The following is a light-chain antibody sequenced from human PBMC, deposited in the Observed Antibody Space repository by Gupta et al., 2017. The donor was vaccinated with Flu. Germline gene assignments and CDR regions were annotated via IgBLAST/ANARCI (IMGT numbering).Light chain of an antibody. V-gene: IGKV3-15*01. J-gene: IGKJ1*01. CDR3: QQENNWPGT. CDR1: QSVSRD. CDR2: GAS. Sequence: PATMSGSTGERATLSCRARQSVSRDLEWYQQKPGQAPRRLIYGASTRANGIPARFSGSGSGTEFTLTISSRQSEDFAVYYCQQENNWPGTFGQGTXVEIK.